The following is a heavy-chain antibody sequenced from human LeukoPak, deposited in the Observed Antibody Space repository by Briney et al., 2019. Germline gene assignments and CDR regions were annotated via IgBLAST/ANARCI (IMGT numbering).Heavy chain of an antibody. CDR2: IYSDGGIT. V-gene: IGHV3-74*03. CDR1: GFAFRRDW. CDR3: ASRDYTRSKY. D-gene: IGHD2-2*02. Sequence: GGSLRLSCAHSGFAFRRDWMCGVCEAPGRGGWWGSDIYSDGGITKYTDSVRSRFSISRDKAKNTLYLQMNMRRAEYTAVYYCASRDYTRSKYWGQGALVTVSS. J-gene: IGHJ4*02.